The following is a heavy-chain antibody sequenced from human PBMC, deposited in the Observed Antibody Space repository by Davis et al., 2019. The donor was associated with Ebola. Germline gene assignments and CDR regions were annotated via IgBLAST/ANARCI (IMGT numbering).Heavy chain of an antibody. CDR3: ARDMGVVPAAIRLTYYYMDV. D-gene: IGHD2-2*02. Sequence: SVKVSCKASGGTFSSYAISWVRQAPGQGLEWMGGIIPIFGTANYAQKFQGRVTITADESTSTAYMELSSLRSEDTAVYYCARDMGVVPAAIRLTYYYMDVWGKGTTVTVSS. J-gene: IGHJ6*03. CDR1: GGTFSSYA. CDR2: IIPIFGTA. V-gene: IGHV1-69*13.